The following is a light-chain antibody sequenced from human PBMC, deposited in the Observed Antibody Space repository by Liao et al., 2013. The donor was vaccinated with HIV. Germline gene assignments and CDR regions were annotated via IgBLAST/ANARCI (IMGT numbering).Light chain of an antibody. Sequence: SYELTQPPSVSVSPGQTARITCSGDALPKQYAYWYQQKPGQAPVLVIYKDRERPSGIPERFSGSNSGNTATLTISETQAMDEADYYCQAWDSNSWVFGGGTELTVL. V-gene: IGLV3-25*02. CDR3: QAWDSNSWV. CDR2: KDR. CDR1: ALPKQY. J-gene: IGLJ3*02.